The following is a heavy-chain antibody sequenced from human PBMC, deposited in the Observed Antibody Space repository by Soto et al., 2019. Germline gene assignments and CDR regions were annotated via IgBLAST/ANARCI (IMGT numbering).Heavy chain of an antibody. CDR1: GFTFSSYG. CDR3: ARGRFESMVRGAGGPDDYYYYYMDV. Sequence: GGSLRLSCAASGFTFSSYGMHWVRQAPGKGLEWVAVIWYDGSNKYYADSVKGRFTISRDNSKNTLYLQMNSLRAEDTAVYYCARGRFESMVRGAGGPDDYYYYYMDVWGKGTTVTVSS. CDR2: IWYDGSNK. D-gene: IGHD3-10*01. V-gene: IGHV3-33*01. J-gene: IGHJ6*03.